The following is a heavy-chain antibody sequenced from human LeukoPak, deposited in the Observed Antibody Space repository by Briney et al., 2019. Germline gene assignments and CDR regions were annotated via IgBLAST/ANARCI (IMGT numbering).Heavy chain of an antibody. CDR2: INHSGST. Sequence: PSETLSLTCAVYGGSFSGYYWSWIRQPPGKGLEWIGEINHSGSTNYNPSLKSRVTISVDTSKNQFSLKLSSVTAADTAVYYCARARGAAGRSWFDPWGQGTLVTVSS. D-gene: IGHD6-13*01. CDR1: GGSFSGYY. V-gene: IGHV4-34*01. J-gene: IGHJ5*02. CDR3: ARARGAAGRSWFDP.